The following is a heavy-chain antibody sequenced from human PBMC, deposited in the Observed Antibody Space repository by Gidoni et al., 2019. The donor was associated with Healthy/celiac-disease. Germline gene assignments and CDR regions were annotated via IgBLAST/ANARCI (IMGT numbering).Heavy chain of an antibody. Sequence: EVQLVESGGGLVKPGGSLRLSCAASGFTFSSYSMNWVRQAPGKGLEWVSSISSSSSYIYYADSVKGRFTISRDNAKNSLYLQMNSLRAEDTAVYYCASYCSGGSCYDYWGQGTLVTVSS. CDR1: GFTFSSYS. V-gene: IGHV3-21*01. D-gene: IGHD2-15*01. CDR3: ASYCSGGSCYDY. CDR2: ISSSSSYI. J-gene: IGHJ4*02.